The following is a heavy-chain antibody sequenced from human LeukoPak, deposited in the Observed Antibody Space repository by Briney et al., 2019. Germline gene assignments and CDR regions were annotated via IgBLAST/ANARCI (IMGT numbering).Heavy chain of an antibody. J-gene: IGHJ4*02. CDR1: GFTFTNYG. V-gene: IGHV3-33*01. D-gene: IGHD2-2*01. Sequence: GGSLRPSCTTSGFTFTNYGINWVRQAPGKGLEWVAAIWYDGSKTSYTDSVKGRFTVSRDISKNTVYLQMNGLKAEDTAVYYCARDDCSTTPCYAYWGQGTLVTVSS. CDR2: IWYDGSKT. CDR3: ARDDCSTTPCYAY.